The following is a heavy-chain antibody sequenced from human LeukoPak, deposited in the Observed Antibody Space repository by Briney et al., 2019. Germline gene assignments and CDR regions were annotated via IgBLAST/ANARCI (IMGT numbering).Heavy chain of an antibody. CDR1: GGSISSYY. CDR3: ARNTSSSPWFDP. D-gene: IGHD6-6*01. V-gene: IGHV4-59*01. Sequence: SETLSLTCTVSGGSISSYYWSWIRQPPGKGLEWFRYIYYSGSTNYNPSLKSRVTISVDTSKNQFSLKLSSVTAADTAVYYCARNTSSSPWFDPWGQGTLVTVSS. CDR2: IYYSGST. J-gene: IGHJ5*02.